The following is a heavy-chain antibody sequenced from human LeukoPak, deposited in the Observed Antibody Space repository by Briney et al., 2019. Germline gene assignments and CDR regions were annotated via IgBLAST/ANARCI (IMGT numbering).Heavy chain of an antibody. CDR3: ARSLYSSDFDY. Sequence: SETLSLTCTVSGGSISSSSYYWGWIRQPPGKGLEWIGSIYYSGSTYYNPSLKSRVSISVDTSKNQFSLKLSSVTAADTAVYYCARSLYSSDFDYWGQGTLVTVSS. J-gene: IGHJ4*02. CDR2: IYYSGST. CDR1: GGSISSSSYY. D-gene: IGHD6-19*01. V-gene: IGHV4-39*01.